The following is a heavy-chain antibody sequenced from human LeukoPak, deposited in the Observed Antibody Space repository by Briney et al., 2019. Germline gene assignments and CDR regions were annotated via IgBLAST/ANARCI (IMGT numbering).Heavy chain of an antibody. CDR1: GFTFDDFA. V-gene: IGHV3-9*01. D-gene: IGHD6-6*01. Sequence: GGSLRLSCAASGFTFDDFAMHWVRQVPGKGLEWVSGISWNSGSIDYADSVKGRFTISRDNAKNSLYLQMNSLRAEDTALYYCAKSRILGLAARFDDWSQGTLVTVSS. J-gene: IGHJ4*02. CDR3: AKSRILGLAARFDD. CDR2: ISWNSGSI.